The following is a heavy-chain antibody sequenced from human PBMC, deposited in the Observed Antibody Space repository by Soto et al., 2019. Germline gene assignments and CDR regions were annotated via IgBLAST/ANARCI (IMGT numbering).Heavy chain of an antibody. CDR1: GYTFTSYY. Sequence: ASVKVSCKASGYTFTSYYIHWVRQAPGQGLEWMGIFNPTGDTASYAQKLQGRVTMTRDTSTGTAYMELGSLRSEDTAVYYCARGGRIVDTGIGYYYYHAMDVWGQGTTVTVSS. CDR3: ARGGRIVDTGIGYYYYHAMDV. V-gene: IGHV1-46*01. CDR2: FNPTGDTA. J-gene: IGHJ6*02. D-gene: IGHD5-18*01.